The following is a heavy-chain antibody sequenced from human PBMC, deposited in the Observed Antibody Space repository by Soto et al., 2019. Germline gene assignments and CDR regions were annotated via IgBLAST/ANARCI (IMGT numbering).Heavy chain of an antibody. J-gene: IGHJ4*02. D-gene: IGHD3-22*01. CDR1: GFTFSSHG. V-gene: IGHV3-23*01. CDR2: ITGNGRNT. Sequence: PGGSLRLSCATSGFTFSSHGMSWVRQAPGKGLDWVSGITGNGRNTYYADSVKGRFTISRDSSKNTLYLQMNSLRAEDTAVYYCAKDLSDSSGYYTGYFDYWGQGTLVTVSS. CDR3: AKDLSDSSGYYTGYFDY.